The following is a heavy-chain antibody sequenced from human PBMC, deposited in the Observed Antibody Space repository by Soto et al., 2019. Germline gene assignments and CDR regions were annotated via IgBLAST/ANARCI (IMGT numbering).Heavy chain of an antibody. V-gene: IGHV5-51*01. D-gene: IGHD4-17*01. CDR1: GYSFTTDW. J-gene: IGHJ6*02. CDR3: ARSLYGDYGAAIFHYYYYYGMDV. Sequence: GESLKISCKASGYSFTTDWIGWVRQMPGKGLEWMGIIYPGDSDTRYSPSFQGQVTISADKSISTAYLQWSSLRAEDTAVYYCARSLYGDYGAAIFHYYYYYGMDVWGQGTTVTVSS. CDR2: IYPGDSDT.